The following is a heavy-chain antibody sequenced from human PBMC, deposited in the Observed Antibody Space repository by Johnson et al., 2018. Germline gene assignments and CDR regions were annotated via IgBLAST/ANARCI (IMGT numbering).Heavy chain of an antibody. J-gene: IGHJ6*03. CDR1: GDSIRSYY. CDR2: IYYSGST. V-gene: IGHV4-59*01. D-gene: IGHD6-19*01. CDR3: ARDYRQWLTAAGGFYYFYMDV. Sequence: QVQLQESGPGLVKPSETLSLICTVSGDSIRSYYWSWIRQPPGKGLEWIGFIYYSGSTHYNPSLKSRVTISVDTSKNQFSLKWTSVTAADTAVYYCARDYRQWLTAAGGFYYFYMDVGGKWTTVNVSS.